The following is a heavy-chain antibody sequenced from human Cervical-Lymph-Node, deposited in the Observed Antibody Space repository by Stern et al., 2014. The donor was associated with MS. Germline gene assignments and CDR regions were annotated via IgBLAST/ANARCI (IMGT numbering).Heavy chain of an antibody. CDR1: GFAFSTYG. CDR2: ISFDGAKT. J-gene: IGHJ4*02. D-gene: IGHD6-19*01. CDR3: ARGSDWYPLDY. Sequence: AQLVESGGGVVQPGRSLRLSCSPSGFAFSTYGMHWVRQAPGKGLEWVALISFDGAKTYYADSVKGRFTISRDNPKNTLYLQMKSLRGEDTAVYYCARGSDWYPLDYWGQGTLVTVSS. V-gene: IGHV3-30*03.